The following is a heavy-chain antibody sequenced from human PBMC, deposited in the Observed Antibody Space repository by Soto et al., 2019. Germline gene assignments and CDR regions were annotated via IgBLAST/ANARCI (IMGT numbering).Heavy chain of an antibody. J-gene: IGHJ4*02. V-gene: IGHV3-30*18. D-gene: IGHD1-26*01. CDR3: AKDPASRVGATEYYFDY. CDR2: ISYDGSNK. Sequence: QVQLVESGGGVVQPGRSLRLSCAASGFTFSSYGMHWVRQAPGKGLEWVAVISYDGSNKYYADSVKGRFTISRDNSKNTLYLQMNSLRAEDTAVYYCAKDPASRVGATEYYFDYWGQETLVTVSS. CDR1: GFTFSSYG.